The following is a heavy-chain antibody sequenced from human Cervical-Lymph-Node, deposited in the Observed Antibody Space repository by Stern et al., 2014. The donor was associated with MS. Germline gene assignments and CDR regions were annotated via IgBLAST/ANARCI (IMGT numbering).Heavy chain of an antibody. D-gene: IGHD6-6*01. J-gene: IGHJ4*02. Sequence: EVQLVESGGGLVQPGGSLRLSCAASGFTFSRYAMNWVRQAPGKGLEWVSSISESGDTTYNPDSVKGRFTTSRDNSKNTLYLQMNSLRAEDTAVYYCAKGVAGRRLGDLDYWGQGTLVTVSS. CDR1: GFTFSRYA. V-gene: IGHV3-23*04. CDR2: ISESGDTT. CDR3: AKGVAGRRLGDLDY.